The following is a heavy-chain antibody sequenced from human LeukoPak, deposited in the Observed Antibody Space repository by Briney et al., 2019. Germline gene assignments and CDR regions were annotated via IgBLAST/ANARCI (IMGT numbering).Heavy chain of an antibody. CDR1: GGSIRSSSYY. D-gene: IGHD2-2*01. CDR3: ARATEPGSSTWDWFDP. J-gene: IGHJ5*02. V-gene: IGHV4-39*07. CDR2: IYYGGST. Sequence: SETLSLTCTVSGGSIRSSSYYWGWIRQPPGKGLEWIGNIYYGGSTYYNPSLKSRVTTSIDTSKNQFSLKLSSVTAAGTAVYYCARATEPGSSTWDWFDPWGQGTLVTVSS.